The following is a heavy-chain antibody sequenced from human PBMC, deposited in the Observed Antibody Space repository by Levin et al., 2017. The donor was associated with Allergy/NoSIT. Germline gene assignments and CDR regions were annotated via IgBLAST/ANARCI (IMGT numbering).Heavy chain of an antibody. D-gene: IGHD5-18*01. CDR2: IWYDGSNK. J-gene: IGHJ4*02. CDR3: ARSSAGGYSYGLGYYFDY. V-gene: IGHV3-33*01. CDR1: GFTFSSYG. Sequence: LSLTCAASGFTFSSYGMHWVRQAPGKGLEWVAVIWYDGSNKYYADSVKGRFTISRDNSKNTLYLQMNSLRAEDTAVYYCARSSAGGYSYGLGYYFDYWGQGTLVTVSS.